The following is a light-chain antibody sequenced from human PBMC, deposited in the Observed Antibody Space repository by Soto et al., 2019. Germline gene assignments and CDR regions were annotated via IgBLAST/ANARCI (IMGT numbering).Light chain of an antibody. CDR1: QSVSSRS. CDR3: QQFGTSRLT. CDR2: GAS. Sequence: EIVLTQSPGTLSLSPGARATLSCRASQSVSSRSVSWYQKTPGQAPRLLIYGASNRATGIPDRFSGSGSGTDFTLTISRLEPEYSAMYYCQQFGTSRLTFGGGTKVDIK. V-gene: IGKV3-20*01. J-gene: IGKJ4*01.